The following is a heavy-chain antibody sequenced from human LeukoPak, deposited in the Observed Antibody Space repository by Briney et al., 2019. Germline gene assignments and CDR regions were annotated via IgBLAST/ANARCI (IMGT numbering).Heavy chain of an antibody. Sequence: GGSLRLSCEASGFTFSNYAMSWVRQTPGKGLEWVSSISGSGGSTHYADSVKGRFTISRDNSKNILYLQMNSLRAEDTAVYYCAKDWMSTIINYFDYWGQGTLVTVSS. CDR3: AKDWMSTIINYFDY. CDR2: ISGSGGST. J-gene: IGHJ4*02. D-gene: IGHD5-12*01. V-gene: IGHV3-23*01. CDR1: GFTFSNYA.